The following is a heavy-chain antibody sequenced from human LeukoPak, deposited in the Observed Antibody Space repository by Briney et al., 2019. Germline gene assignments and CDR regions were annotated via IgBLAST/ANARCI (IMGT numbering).Heavy chain of an antibody. V-gene: IGHV3-30-3*01. CDR3: AKDRSEGSHDAFDI. J-gene: IGHJ3*02. CDR2: ISYDGSNK. CDR1: GFTFSSYA. Sequence: GGSLRLSCAASGFTFSSYAMHWVRQAPGKGLEWVAVISYDGSNKYYADSVKGRFTISRDNSKNTLYLQMNSLRAEDTALYYCAKDRSEGSHDAFDIWGQGTMVTVSS.